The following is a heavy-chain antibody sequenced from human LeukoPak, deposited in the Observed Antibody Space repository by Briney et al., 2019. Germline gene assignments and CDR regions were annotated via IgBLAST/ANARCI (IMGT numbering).Heavy chain of an antibody. CDR2: ISAYNGNT. J-gene: IGHJ4*02. V-gene: IGHV1-18*04. Sequence: ASVKVSCKASGYIFTSHYMHWVRQAPGQGLEWMGWISAYNGNTNYAQKLQGRVTMATDTSTSTAYMELRSLRSDDTAVYYCARTYSGNDFRGYYFDYWGQGTLVTVSS. D-gene: IGHD5-12*01. CDR3: ARTYSGNDFRGYYFDY. CDR1: GYIFTSHY.